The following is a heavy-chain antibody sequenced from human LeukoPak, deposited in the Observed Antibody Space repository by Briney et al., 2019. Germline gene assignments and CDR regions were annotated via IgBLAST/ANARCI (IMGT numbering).Heavy chain of an antibody. CDR3: AGGVGYGDYVFDY. CDR2: ISGSGGST. J-gene: IGHJ4*02. Sequence: GGSLRLSCAASGFTFSSYAMSWVRQAPGKGLEWVSAISGSGGSTYYADSVKGRFTTSRDNSKNTLYLQMNSLRAEDTAVYYCAGGVGYGDYVFDYWGQGTLVTVSS. CDR1: GFTFSSYA. D-gene: IGHD4-17*01. V-gene: IGHV3-23*01.